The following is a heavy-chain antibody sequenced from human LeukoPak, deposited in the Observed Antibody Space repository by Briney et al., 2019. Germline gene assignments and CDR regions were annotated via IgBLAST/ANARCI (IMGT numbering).Heavy chain of an antibody. CDR1: GGSISSYY. D-gene: IGHD5-18*01. V-gene: IGHV4-59*01. J-gene: IGHJ4*02. CDR2: IYYTGAT. Sequence: SETLSLTCNVSGGSISSYYWSWIRLPPGKGPEGIGDIYYTGATYYNPSLKSRVTISLDTSKNHFSLKLSAVTAADAAVYYCARAGYSYGTGYYFDYWGQGALVTVSS. CDR3: ARAGYSYGTGYYFDY.